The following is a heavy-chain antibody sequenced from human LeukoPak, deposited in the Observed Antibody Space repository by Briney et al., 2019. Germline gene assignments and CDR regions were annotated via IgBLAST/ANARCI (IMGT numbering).Heavy chain of an antibody. CDR3: ARDRAIAVDVGVDY. CDR1: GFTFDDYA. J-gene: IGHJ4*02. CDR2: INWNGDST. Sequence: GGSLRLSCAASGFTFDDYAMSWVRQAPGKGLEWVSGINWNGDSTGYVDSVKGRFTISRDNAKNSLYLQMNSLRVEDTALYYCARDRAIAVDVGVDYWGQGTLVTVSS. D-gene: IGHD6-19*01. V-gene: IGHV3-20*04.